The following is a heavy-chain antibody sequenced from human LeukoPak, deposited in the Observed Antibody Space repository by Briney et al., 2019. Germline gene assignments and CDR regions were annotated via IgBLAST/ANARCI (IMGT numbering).Heavy chain of an antibody. D-gene: IGHD5-18*01. CDR2: ISGCGGST. CDR3: ASTRRGYSYGYRAAEFDY. J-gene: IGHJ4*02. CDR1: GFTFSSYA. Sequence: PGGSLRLSCAASGFTFSSYAMSWVRQAPGKGLEWVSAISGCGGSTYYADSVKGRFTISRDNSKNTLYLQMNSLRAEDTAVYYCASTRRGYSYGYRAAEFDYWGQGTLVTVSS. V-gene: IGHV3-23*01.